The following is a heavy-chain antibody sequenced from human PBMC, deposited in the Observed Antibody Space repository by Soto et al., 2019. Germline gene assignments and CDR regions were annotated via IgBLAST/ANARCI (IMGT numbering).Heavy chain of an antibody. CDR3: AREEAIVGAFIDH. CDR1: GFAVSRHP. V-gene: IGHV3-30-3*01. D-gene: IGHD1-26*01. Sequence: QVQLIESGGGVVQPGRSLRLSCAASGFAVSRHPIHWVRQAPGKGLEWVALISYDGIQKDYADSVKGRFNISRDNSKKTLYLQMNSMRVEDTAVYYCAREEAIVGAFIDHWGQGTLVTVSS. CDR2: ISYDGIQK. J-gene: IGHJ4*02.